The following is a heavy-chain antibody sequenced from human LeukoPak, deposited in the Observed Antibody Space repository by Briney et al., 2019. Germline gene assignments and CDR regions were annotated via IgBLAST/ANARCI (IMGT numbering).Heavy chain of an antibody. CDR3: ARDPGPYYYDSSGYSSFHYFNS. Sequence: SETLSLTCTVSGGSISSYFWGWIRQPPGKGLEWIGYIYYSGNTNYNPSLKSRVTISVDTSKNQFSLKLTSVTAADTAVYYCARDPGPYYYDSSGYSSFHYFNSWGQGTLVTVSS. CDR2: IYYSGNT. CDR1: GGSISSYF. D-gene: IGHD3-22*01. J-gene: IGHJ4*02. V-gene: IGHV4-59*01.